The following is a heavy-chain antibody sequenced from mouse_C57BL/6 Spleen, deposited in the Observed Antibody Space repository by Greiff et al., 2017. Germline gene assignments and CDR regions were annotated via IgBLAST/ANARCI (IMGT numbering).Heavy chain of an antibody. CDR1: GFNIKDYY. V-gene: IGHV14-1*01. Sequence: VQLQQSGAELVRPGASVKLSCTASGFNIKDYYMHWVKQRPEQGLEWIGRIDPEDGDTEYAPKFQGKATMTADTSSNTAYLQLSSLTSEDTAVYYCTTLIYYGNYDYAMDYWGQGTSVTVSS. CDR2: IDPEDGDT. CDR3: TTLIYYGNYDYAMDY. J-gene: IGHJ4*01. D-gene: IGHD2-1*01.